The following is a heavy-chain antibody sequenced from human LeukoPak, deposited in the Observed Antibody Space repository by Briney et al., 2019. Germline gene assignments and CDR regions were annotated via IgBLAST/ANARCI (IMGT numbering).Heavy chain of an antibody. J-gene: IGHJ3*02. CDR2: ISYDGSHK. D-gene: IGHD3-22*01. CDR3: AREGTYYFDTSGYHDAFDI. V-gene: IGHV3-30*03. CDR1: GFTFSTYG. Sequence: PGGSLRLSCAASGFTFSTYGMHWVRQAPGKGLEWVAVISYDGSHKYHADSVRGRFTISRDSSKNTLYLQMNSLRAEDTAIYYCAREGTYYFDTSGYHDAFDIWGQGTMVTVSS.